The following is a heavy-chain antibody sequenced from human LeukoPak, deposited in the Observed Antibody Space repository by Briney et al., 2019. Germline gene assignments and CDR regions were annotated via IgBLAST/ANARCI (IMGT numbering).Heavy chain of an antibody. Sequence: PSETLSLTCTVSGGSISSYYWSWIRQPPGKGLEWIGEIYHSGSTNYNPSLKSRVTISVDKSKNQFSLKLSSVTAADTAVYYCARGVAPFDYWGQGTLVTVSS. D-gene: IGHD5-12*01. CDR3: ARGVAPFDY. J-gene: IGHJ4*02. V-gene: IGHV4-59*12. CDR2: IYHSGST. CDR1: GGSISSYY.